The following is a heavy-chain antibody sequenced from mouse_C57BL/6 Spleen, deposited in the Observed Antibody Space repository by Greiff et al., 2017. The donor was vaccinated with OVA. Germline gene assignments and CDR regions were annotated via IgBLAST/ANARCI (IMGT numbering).Heavy chain of an antibody. D-gene: IGHD2-5*01. J-gene: IGHJ1*03. CDR2: IHPNSGST. CDR3: ANYYSNYDWYFDV. V-gene: IGHV1-64*01. CDR1: GYTFTSYW. Sequence: QLQQPGAELVKPGASVKLSCKASGYTFTSYWMHWVKQRPGQGLEWIGMIHPNSGSTNYNEKFKSKATLTVDKSSSTAYMQLSSLTSEDSAVYYCANYYSNYDWYFDVWGTGTTVTVSS.